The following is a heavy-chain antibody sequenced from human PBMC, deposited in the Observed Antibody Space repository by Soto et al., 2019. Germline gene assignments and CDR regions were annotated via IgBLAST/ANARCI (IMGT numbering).Heavy chain of an antibody. J-gene: IGHJ3*02. CDR3: ARGHDSSGYHNYAFEI. CDR1: GGTFSSYA. Sequence: SVKVSCKASGGTFSSYAISWVRQAPGQGLEWMGGIIPIFGTANYAQKFQGRVTITADKSTSTAYMELSSLRSEDTAVYYCARGHDSSGYHNYAFEIWGQGTMVTV. D-gene: IGHD3-22*01. CDR2: IIPIFGTA. V-gene: IGHV1-69*06.